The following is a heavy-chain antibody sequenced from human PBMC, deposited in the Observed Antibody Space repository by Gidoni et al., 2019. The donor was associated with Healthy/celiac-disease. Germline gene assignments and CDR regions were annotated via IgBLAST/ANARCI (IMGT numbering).Heavy chain of an antibody. CDR1: GGSISSYY. Sequence: QVQLQESGPGLVKPSETLSLTCTVSGGSISSYYWSWIRQPPGKGLEWIGYIYYSGSTNYNPSLKSRVTISVDTSKNQFSLKLSSVTAADTAVYYCARVVVGMVWGVKVRIDAFDIWGQGTMVTVSS. CDR3: ARVVVGMVWGVKVRIDAFDI. V-gene: IGHV4-59*01. D-gene: IGHD3-10*01. CDR2: IYYSGST. J-gene: IGHJ3*02.